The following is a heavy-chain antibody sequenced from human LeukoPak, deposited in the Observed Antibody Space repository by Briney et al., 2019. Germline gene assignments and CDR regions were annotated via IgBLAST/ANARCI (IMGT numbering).Heavy chain of an antibody. J-gene: IGHJ6*03. Sequence: PSETLSLTRTVSGSSISSYYWSWIRQPPGKGLEWIGYIYYSGSTNYNPSLKSRVTISVDTSKNQFSLKLSSVTAADTAVYYCARTTEAHSWRTRYYDYYMDVWGKGTTVTVSS. CDR2: IYYSGST. CDR1: GSSISSYY. CDR3: ARTTEAHSWRTRYYDYYMDV. V-gene: IGHV4-59*01. D-gene: IGHD6-13*01.